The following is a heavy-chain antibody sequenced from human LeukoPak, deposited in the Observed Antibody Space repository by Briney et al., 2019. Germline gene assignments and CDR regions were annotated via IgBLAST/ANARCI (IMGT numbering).Heavy chain of an antibody. Sequence: SETLSLTCTVSGGSISSYYWSWIRQPPGKGLEWIGYIYTSGSTNYNPSPKSRVTISVDTSKNQFSLKLSSVTAADTAVYYCARHESAYYYYMDVWGKGTTVTVSS. CDR3: ARHESAYYYYMDV. V-gene: IGHV4-4*09. CDR1: GGSISSYY. J-gene: IGHJ6*03. CDR2: IYTSGST.